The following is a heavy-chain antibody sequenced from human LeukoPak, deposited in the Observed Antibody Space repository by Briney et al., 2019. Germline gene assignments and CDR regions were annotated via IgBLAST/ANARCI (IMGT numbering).Heavy chain of an antibody. J-gene: IGHJ5*02. CDR3: ARSYYYDSSGYYYGNWFDP. V-gene: IGHV1-8*03. D-gene: IGHD3-22*01. Sequence: ASVKVSCKASGYTFTSYDINWVRQATGQGLEWMGWVNPNSGNTGYAQKFQGRVTITRNTSISTAYMELSSLRSEDTAVYYCARSYYYDSSGYYYGNWFDPWGQGTLVTVSS. CDR1: GYTFTSYD. CDR2: VNPNSGNT.